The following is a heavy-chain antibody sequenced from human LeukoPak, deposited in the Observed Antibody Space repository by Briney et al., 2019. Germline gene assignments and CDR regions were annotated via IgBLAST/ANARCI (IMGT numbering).Heavy chain of an antibody. CDR1: GGTFSSYA. Sequence: GASVKVSCKASGGTFSSYAISWVRQAPGQGLEWMGGIIPIFGTANYAQKFQGRVTITTDESTSTAYMELSSLRSGDTAVYYCARDKRVIAAAGTGPYYYYMDVWGKGTTVTVSS. CDR2: IIPIFGTA. V-gene: IGHV1-69*05. D-gene: IGHD6-13*01. CDR3: ARDKRVIAAAGTGPYYYYMDV. J-gene: IGHJ6*03.